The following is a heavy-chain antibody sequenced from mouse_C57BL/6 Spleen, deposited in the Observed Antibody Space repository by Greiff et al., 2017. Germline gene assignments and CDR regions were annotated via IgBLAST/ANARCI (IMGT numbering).Heavy chain of an antibody. CDR2: IDPSDSYT. D-gene: IGHD5-5*01. V-gene: IGHV1-59*01. J-gene: IGHJ2*01. Sequence: VKLQQPGAELVRPGTSVKLSCKASGYTFTSYWMHWVKQRPGQGLEWIGVIDPSDSYTNYNQKFKGKATLTVDTSSSTAYMQLSSLTSEDSAVYYCASYPDFDYWGQGTTLTVSS. CDR1: GYTFTSYW. CDR3: ASYPDFDY.